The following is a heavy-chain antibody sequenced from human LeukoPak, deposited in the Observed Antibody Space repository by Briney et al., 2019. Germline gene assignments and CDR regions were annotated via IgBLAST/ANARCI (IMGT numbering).Heavy chain of an antibody. CDR1: GYTFTSYD. CDR2: INPNSGGT. Sequence: GASVKVSCKASGYTFTSYDINWVRQAPGQGLEWMGWINPNSGGTNYAQKFQGRVTMTEDTSTDTAYMELSSLRSEDTAVYYCATDRGGSYYFDYWGQGTLVTVSS. CDR3: ATDRGGSYYFDY. V-gene: IGHV1-8*01. J-gene: IGHJ4*02. D-gene: IGHD1-26*01.